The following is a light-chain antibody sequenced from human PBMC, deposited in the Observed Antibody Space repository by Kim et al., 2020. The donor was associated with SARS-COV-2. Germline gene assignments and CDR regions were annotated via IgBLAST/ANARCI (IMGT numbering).Light chain of an antibody. Sequence: GQSITISCTGTSSDVGGYNYVTWYQQHPGKAPKLMIYDVSNRPSGVSNRFSGSKSGNTASLTISGLQAEDEADYYCSSYTSSSTRVFGGGTKLTVL. CDR2: DVS. J-gene: IGLJ3*02. V-gene: IGLV2-14*03. CDR3: SSYTSSSTRV. CDR1: SSDVGGYNY.